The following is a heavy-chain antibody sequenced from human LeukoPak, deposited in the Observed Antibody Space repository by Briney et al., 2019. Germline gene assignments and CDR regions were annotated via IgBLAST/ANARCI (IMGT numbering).Heavy chain of an antibody. D-gene: IGHD3-10*01. CDR3: AKEVVLLWFGELSYYFDY. J-gene: IGHJ4*02. Sequence: GGSLRLSCAASGFTFSSYAMSWVRQAPGKGLEWVSAISGSGGSTYYADSVKGRFTISRDNSKNTLYLQMNSLRAEDTAVYYCAKEVVLLWFGELSYYFDYWGQGTLVTVSS. CDR1: GFTFSSYA. V-gene: IGHV3-23*01. CDR2: ISGSGGST.